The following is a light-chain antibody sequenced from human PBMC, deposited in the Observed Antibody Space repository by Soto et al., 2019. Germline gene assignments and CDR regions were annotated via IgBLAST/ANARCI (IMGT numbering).Light chain of an antibody. CDR1: QSISSR. CDR2: TAS. J-gene: IGKJ1*01. CDR3: QKYSGSPT. V-gene: IGKV1-5*03. Sequence: DIQMTQSPSTLSASVGDRVIITCRASQSISSRLAWYQQKPGKAPKLLIYTASSLESGVPSRFSGSGSGTEFTLTISSLQPDDFATYYCQKYSGSPTFGQGTKVEIE.